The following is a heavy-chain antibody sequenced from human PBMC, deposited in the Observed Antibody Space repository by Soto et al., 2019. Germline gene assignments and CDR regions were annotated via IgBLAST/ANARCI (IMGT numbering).Heavy chain of an antibody. Sequence: LRLSCAASGFTFSSYAINWVRQAPGKGLEWVSTISGSGDNTYYADSVKGRFTISRDNSKNTLSLQMNSLRVEDTAVYYCAKSSHSSWANLDVWGQGTTVTVSS. D-gene: IGHD2-2*01. CDR1: GFTFSSYA. CDR2: ISGSGDNT. CDR3: AKSSHSSWANLDV. V-gene: IGHV3-23*01. J-gene: IGHJ6*02.